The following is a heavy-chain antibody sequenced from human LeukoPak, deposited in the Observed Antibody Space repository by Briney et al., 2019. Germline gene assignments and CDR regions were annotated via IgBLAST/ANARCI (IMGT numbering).Heavy chain of an antibody. CDR1: GDSVSSNSAA. J-gene: IGHJ4*02. CDR3: ARAVLDTAMVGGSFDY. CDR2: TYYRSKWYN. V-gene: IGHV6-1*01. D-gene: IGHD5-18*01. Sequence: SQTLSLTCAISGDSVSSNSAAWNWIRQSPSRGLEWLGRTYYRSKWYNDYAVSVKSRITINPDTSKNQFSLQPNSVTPEDTAVYYCARAVLDTAMVGGSFDYWGQGTLVTVSS.